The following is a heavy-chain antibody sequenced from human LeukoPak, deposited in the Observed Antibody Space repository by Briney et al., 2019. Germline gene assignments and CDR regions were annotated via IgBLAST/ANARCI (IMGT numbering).Heavy chain of an antibody. CDR2: INPSGGST. Sequence: ASVKVSCKASGYTFTSYYMHWVRQAPGQGLEWMGIINPSGGSTSYAQKFQGRVNMTRDTSTSTVYMELSSLRSEDTAVYYCARAPTYYYDSSGYSPDYWGQGTLVTVSS. CDR1: GYTFTSYY. D-gene: IGHD3-22*01. V-gene: IGHV1-46*01. J-gene: IGHJ4*02. CDR3: ARAPTYYYDSSGYSPDY.